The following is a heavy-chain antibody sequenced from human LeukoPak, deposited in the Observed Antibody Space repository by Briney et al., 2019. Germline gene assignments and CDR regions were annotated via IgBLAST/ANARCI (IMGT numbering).Heavy chain of an antibody. CDR1: GFTFDDYA. D-gene: IGHD1-1*01. CDR2: ISGYGGAI. CDR3: AKSRALGLETTHMDI. J-gene: IGHJ4*02. V-gene: IGHV3-43*02. Sequence: PGGSLRLSCAASGFTFDDYAMHWVRQAPGKGLEWVSLISGYGGAIYYADAVKGRYTVSRDNRKNFLYLQMSSLRTEDTALYYCAKSRALGLETTHMDIWGQGTLVTVSS.